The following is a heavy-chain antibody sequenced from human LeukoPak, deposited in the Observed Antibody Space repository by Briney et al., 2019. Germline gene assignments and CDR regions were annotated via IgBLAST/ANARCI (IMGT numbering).Heavy chain of an antibody. CDR3: AKVRGGSYYTGFDY. Sequence: GGSLTLSCAASGFTFSSYARSWVRQAPGKGREEVSAISGSGRSTYYADSVKGRFTISRDNSKNTLYLQMTSLRAEDTAVYYCAKVRGGSYYTGFDYWGQGTLVTVSS. CDR1: GFTFSSYA. J-gene: IGHJ4*02. CDR2: ISGSGRST. D-gene: IGHD1-26*01. V-gene: IGHV3-23*01.